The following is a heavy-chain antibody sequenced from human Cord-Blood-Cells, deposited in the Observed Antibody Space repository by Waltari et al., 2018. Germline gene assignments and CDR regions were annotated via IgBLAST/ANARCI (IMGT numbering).Heavy chain of an antibody. Sequence: QVQLQESGPGLVRPSEARSLTCAVSGYSFSRGYYWRWIRRPPGQGLEWIGSMYHSGSTDYNQSLKILVTISVDTSKNQFSLKLSSVTAADTAVYYCARDIVVVVAATHYYYYGMDVWGQGTTVTVSS. CDR2: MYHSGST. J-gene: IGHJ6*02. D-gene: IGHD2-15*01. V-gene: IGHV4-38-2*02. CDR1: GYSFSRGYY. CDR3: ARDIVVVVAATHYYYYGMDV.